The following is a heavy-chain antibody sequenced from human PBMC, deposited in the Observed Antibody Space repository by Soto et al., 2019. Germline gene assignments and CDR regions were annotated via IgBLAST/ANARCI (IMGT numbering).Heavy chain of an antibody. D-gene: IGHD2-2*01. J-gene: IGHJ5*02. V-gene: IGHV4-31*03. CDR2: IYYSGST. CDR1: GGSISSGGYY. CDR3: ARAGGDCSSTSCYNWFDP. Sequence: SETLSLTCTVSGGSISSGGYYWSWIRQHPGKGLEWIGYIYYSGSTYYNPSLKSRVTISVDTSKNQFSLKLSSVTAAGTAVYYCARAGGDCSSTSCYNWFDPWGQGTLVTVSS.